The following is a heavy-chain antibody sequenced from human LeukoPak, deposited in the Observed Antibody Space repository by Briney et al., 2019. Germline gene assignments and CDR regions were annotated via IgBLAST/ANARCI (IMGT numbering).Heavy chain of an antibody. CDR1: GFTFSSYG. J-gene: IGHJ4*02. D-gene: IGHD2-15*01. CDR2: ISYDGSNK. Sequence: GGSLRLSCAASGFTFSSYGFHWVRQAPGKGLEWVAVISYDGSNKYYADSVKGRFTISRDNSKNTLYLQMNSLRAEDTAVYYCRVVVAATGDYWGQGTLVTVSS. V-gene: IGHV3-30*03. CDR3: RVVVAATGDY.